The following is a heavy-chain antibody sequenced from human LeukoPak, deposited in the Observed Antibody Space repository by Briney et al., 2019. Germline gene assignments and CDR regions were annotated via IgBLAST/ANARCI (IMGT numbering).Heavy chain of an antibody. CDR1: GYTFTGYY. J-gene: IGHJ4*02. V-gene: IGHV1-2*02. Sequence: GASVKVSCKASGYTFTGYYMHWVRQAPGQGLEWMGWINPNSGGTNYAQKFQGRVTMTRDTSISTAYMELSRLRSDDTAVDYCAAEPLNYYGSGKPFDYWGQGTLVTVSS. D-gene: IGHD3-10*01. CDR3: AAEPLNYYGSGKPFDY. CDR2: INPNSGGT.